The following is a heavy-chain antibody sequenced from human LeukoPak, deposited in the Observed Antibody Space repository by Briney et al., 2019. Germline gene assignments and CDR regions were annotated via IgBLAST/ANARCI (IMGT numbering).Heavy chain of an antibody. CDR2: IYYSGST. CDR3: ARDYNSIESPSTQRFDP. J-gene: IGHJ5*02. V-gene: IGHV4-30-4*01. D-gene: IGHD1-20*01. CDR1: GGSISSGYYY. Sequence: SETLSLTCTVSGGSISSGYYYWSWIRQPPGKGLEWIGYIYYSGSTYYNPSLKSRLTLSLDTPKNQFSLNLSSVTAADTAVYYCARDYNSIESPSTQRFDPWGQGTLVTVSS.